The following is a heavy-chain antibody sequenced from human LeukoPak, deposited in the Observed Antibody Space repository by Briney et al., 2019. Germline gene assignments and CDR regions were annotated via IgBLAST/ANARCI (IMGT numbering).Heavy chain of an antibody. J-gene: IGHJ5*02. CDR2: INHSGST. CDR1: GGSFSGYY. CDR3: ARARRITMVRGVILEVSPP. V-gene: IGHV4-34*01. Sequence: SETLSLTCAVYGGSFSGYYWSWIRQPPGKGLEWIGEINHSGSTNYNPSLKSRVTISVDTSKNQFSLKLSSVTAADTAVYYCARARRITMVRGVILEVSPPWGQGTLVTVSS. D-gene: IGHD3-10*01.